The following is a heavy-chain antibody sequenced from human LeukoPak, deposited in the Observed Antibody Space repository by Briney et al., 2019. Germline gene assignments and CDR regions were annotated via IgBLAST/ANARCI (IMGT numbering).Heavy chain of an antibody. V-gene: IGHV3-30*03. CDR1: GFTFSSYG. CDR2: ISYDGSNK. Sequence: GRSLRLSCAASGFTFSSYGMHWVRQAPGKGLEWVAVISYDGSNKYYADSVKGRFTISRDNSKNTLYLQMNSLRAEDTAVYYCARSIAAAGSRDYGMDVWRQGTTVTVSS. CDR3: ARSIAAAGSRDYGMDV. J-gene: IGHJ6*02. D-gene: IGHD6-13*01.